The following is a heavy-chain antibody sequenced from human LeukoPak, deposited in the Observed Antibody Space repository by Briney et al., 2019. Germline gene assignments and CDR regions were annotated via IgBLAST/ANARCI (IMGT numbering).Heavy chain of an antibody. CDR3: ARDDPLDKISSGWGP. J-gene: IGHJ5*02. CDR2: INPESDVT. D-gene: IGHD6-19*01. V-gene: IGHV1-2*02. Sequence: ASVKVSCKASGYIFTAYYMHWVRQAPGQGLEWMGWINPESDVTKYAQKFQGRVTMTRDRSISTAYMELSSLRSEDTAVYYCARDDPLDKISSGWGPWGQGTLVTVSS. CDR1: GYIFTAYY.